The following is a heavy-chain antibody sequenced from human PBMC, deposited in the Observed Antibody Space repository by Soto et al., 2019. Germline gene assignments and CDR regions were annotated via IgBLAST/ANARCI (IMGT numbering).Heavy chain of an antibody. J-gene: IGHJ6*02. CDR3: ARVAAAGTYYYYGMDV. CDR2: IRAYNGNT. V-gene: IGHV1-18*04. D-gene: IGHD6-13*01. Sequence: QVQLVQSGAEVKKPGASVKVSCKASGYTFTSYGISWVRQAPGQGLEWMGRIRAYNGNTNYAQTLQGRVTMTTDTSTSTAYMELRSLRSDDTAVYYCARVAAAGTYYYYGMDVWGQGTTVTVSS. CDR1: GYTFTSYG.